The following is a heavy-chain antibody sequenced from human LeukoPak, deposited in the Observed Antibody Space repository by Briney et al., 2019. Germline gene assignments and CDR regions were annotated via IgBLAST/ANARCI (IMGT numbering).Heavy chain of an antibody. CDR3: ARDGRIAVAGTLDY. J-gene: IGHJ4*02. V-gene: IGHV3-21*01. Sequence: GGSLRLSCAASGFTFSSYSMNWVRQAPGKGLEWVSSISSSSSYIYYADSVKGRFTISRDDAKNSLYLQMNSLRAEDTAVYYCARDGRIAVAGTLDYWGQGTLVTVSS. CDR1: GFTFSSYS. CDR2: ISSSSSYI. D-gene: IGHD6-19*01.